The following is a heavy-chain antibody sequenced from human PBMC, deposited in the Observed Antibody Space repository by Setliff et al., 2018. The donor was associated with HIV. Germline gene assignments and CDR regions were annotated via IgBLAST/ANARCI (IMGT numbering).Heavy chain of an antibody. CDR2: IYPRDSDT. J-gene: IGHJ5*01. CDR1: GTSFTNYW. Sequence: GESLKISCKGSGTSFTNYWIGWVRQLPGKGLEWMGIIYPRDSDTRYSPSFQDQVTMSADKSINTAYLQWNSLKASDTAMYYCARQPTDTSGYNNWFDSWGQGTLVTVSS. V-gene: IGHV5-51*01. D-gene: IGHD3-3*01. CDR3: ARQPTDTSGYNNWFDS.